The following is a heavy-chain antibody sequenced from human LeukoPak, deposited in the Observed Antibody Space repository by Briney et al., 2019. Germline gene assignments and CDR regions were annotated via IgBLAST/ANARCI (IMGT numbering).Heavy chain of an antibody. CDR1: GYTFTGYY. CDR3: ASNLYGSGSFYGRFDY. J-gene: IGHJ4*02. V-gene: IGHV1-2*02. CDR2: INPNSGGT. D-gene: IGHD3-10*01. Sequence: GASVKVSCKASGYTFTGYYIHWVRQAPGQGLEWMGWINPNSGGTNYAQKFQGRVTMTRDTSISTAYMELSRLRSDDTAVYYCASNLYGSGSFYGRFDYWGQGTLVTVSS.